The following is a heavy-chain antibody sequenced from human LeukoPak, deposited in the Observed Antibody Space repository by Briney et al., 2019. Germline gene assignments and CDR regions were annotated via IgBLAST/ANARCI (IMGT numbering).Heavy chain of an antibody. J-gene: IGHJ4*02. V-gene: IGHV1-2*02. D-gene: IGHD5-12*01. CDR1: GYTFTDYY. Sequence: ASVKVSCKASGYTFTDYYIHWVRQAPGQGPEWMGWINSNSGATNYAQKFQGRVTMTRDTSISTAYMELTRLGSDDTAVYYCARDGSLAYRGQGTLVTVSS. CDR2: INSNSGAT. CDR3: ARDGSLAY.